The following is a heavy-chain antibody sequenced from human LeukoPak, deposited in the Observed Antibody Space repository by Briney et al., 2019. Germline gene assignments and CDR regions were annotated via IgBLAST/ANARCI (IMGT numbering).Heavy chain of an antibody. D-gene: IGHD5-12*01. CDR2: INHSGST. CDR3: ARISGYNFYYYYGMDV. V-gene: IGHV4-34*01. J-gene: IGHJ6*02. CDR1: GGSFSGYY. Sequence: PSETLSLTCAVYGGSFSGYYWSWIRQPPGKGLEWIGEINHSGSTNYNPSLKSRVTISVDTSKNQFSLKLSSVTAADTAVYYCARISGYNFYYYYGMDVWGQGTTVTVS.